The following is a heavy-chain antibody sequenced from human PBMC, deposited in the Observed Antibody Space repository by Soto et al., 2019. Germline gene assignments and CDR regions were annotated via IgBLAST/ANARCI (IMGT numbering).Heavy chain of an antibody. V-gene: IGHV3-21*01. CDR3: ARGDSSSCDY. J-gene: IGHJ4*02. Sequence: EVQLVESGGGLVKPGGSLRLSCAASGFTFSSYSMNWVRQAPGKGLEWVSSISSSSSYIYYADSVKGRFTISRDNAKNFQYLQMSSLRAEATAVYYGARGDSSSCDYWGQGTLVTVSS. CDR2: ISSSSSYI. CDR1: GFTFSSYS. D-gene: IGHD6-6*01.